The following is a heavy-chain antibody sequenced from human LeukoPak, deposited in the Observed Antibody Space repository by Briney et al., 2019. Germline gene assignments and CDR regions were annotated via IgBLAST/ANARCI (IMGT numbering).Heavy chain of an antibody. J-gene: IGHJ4*02. V-gene: IGHV3-7*03. Sequence: GGSLTLSCAASGFTFSSYYMTWVRQPPRRGLEWVANIKQDGSEKYYEDSVKGRFTISRDNAKNLLHLQMNSLRPDDTALYYCVRDGREFRTEGPWLDFWGQGTLVTVSS. D-gene: IGHD3-10*01. CDR1: GFTFSSYY. CDR2: IKQDGSEK. CDR3: VRDGREFRTEGPWLDF.